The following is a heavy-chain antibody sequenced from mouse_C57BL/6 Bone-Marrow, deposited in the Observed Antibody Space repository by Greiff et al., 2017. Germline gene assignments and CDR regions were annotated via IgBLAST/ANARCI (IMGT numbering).Heavy chain of an antibody. Sequence: VQLQQSGAELARPGASVKLSCKASGYTFTSYGISWVKQRTGQGLEWIGEIYPRSGNTYYNEKFKGKATLAADKSSSTAYMELRSLTSEDSAVYFCARDGYSFLFDYWGQGTTLTVSS. D-gene: IGHD2-3*01. V-gene: IGHV1-81*01. CDR3: ARDGYSFLFDY. J-gene: IGHJ2*01. CDR2: IYPRSGNT. CDR1: GYTFTSYG.